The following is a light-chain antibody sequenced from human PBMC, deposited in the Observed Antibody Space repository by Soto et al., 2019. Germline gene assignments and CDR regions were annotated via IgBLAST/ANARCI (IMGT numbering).Light chain of an antibody. CDR3: QQYGGSVQT. CDR2: KAS. Sequence: GDRVTITCRASQSATTWLAWYQQKPGKAPRLLIFKASTLESGVPSRFSGGGSGTDFTLTISRLEPEDFAVYYCQQYGGSVQTFGQGTKVDI. CDR1: QSATTW. V-gene: IGKV1-5*03. J-gene: IGKJ1*01.